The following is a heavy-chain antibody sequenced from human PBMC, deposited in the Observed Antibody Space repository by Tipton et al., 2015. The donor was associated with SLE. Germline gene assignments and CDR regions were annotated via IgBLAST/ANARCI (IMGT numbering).Heavy chain of an antibody. V-gene: IGHV4-34*01. CDR1: GGSFSGYF. CDR2: INHSGST. J-gene: IGHJ6*03. D-gene: IGHD6-25*01. Sequence: LRFSCAVYGGSFSGYFWNWIRQPPGKGLEWIGEINHSGSTNYNPSLKSRVTILVDTSKNQFSLKLSSVTAADTAIYYCARGALGSPYYMDVWGQGTTVTVSS. CDR3: ARGALGSPYYMDV.